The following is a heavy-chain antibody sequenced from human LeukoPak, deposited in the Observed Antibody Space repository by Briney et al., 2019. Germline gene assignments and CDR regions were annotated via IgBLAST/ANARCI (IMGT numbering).Heavy chain of an antibody. D-gene: IGHD6-25*01. CDR1: GFTFRSFN. Sequence: HAGGSLRLSCAASGFTFRSFNMTWVRQAPGKGLEWVSYISGTSNTIYYADSVKGRFTISRDNAKNSLYLQMNSLRDEDTAVYYCAREMGVAAASYFFDYWGQGTLVTVSS. V-gene: IGHV3-48*02. CDR3: AREMGVAAASYFFDY. J-gene: IGHJ4*02. CDR2: ISGTSNTI.